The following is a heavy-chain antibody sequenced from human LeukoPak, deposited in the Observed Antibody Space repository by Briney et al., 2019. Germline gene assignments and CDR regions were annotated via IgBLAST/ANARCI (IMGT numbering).Heavy chain of an antibody. D-gene: IGHD2-2*02. J-gene: IGHJ6*02. V-gene: IGHV3-64*01. CDR3: AGGYCSSTSCSTGYYYYGMDV. CDR1: GFTFSSYA. CDR2: ISSNGGYT. Sequence: GGSLRLSYAASGFTFSSYAMHWVRQAPGKGLEYVSAISSNGGYTYYANSVKGRFTISRDNSKNTLYLQMGSLRAEDMAVYYCAGGYCSSTSCSTGYYYYGMDVWGQGTTVTVSS.